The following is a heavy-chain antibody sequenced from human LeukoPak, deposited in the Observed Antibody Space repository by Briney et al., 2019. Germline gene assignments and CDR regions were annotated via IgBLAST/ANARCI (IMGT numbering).Heavy chain of an antibody. V-gene: IGHV3-20*01. Sequence: GGSLRLSCAASGFTFDDYGMSWVRQAPGKGLERVSGINWNGGSTGYADSVKGRFTISRDNAKNSLYLQMNSLRAEDTALYHCARDPGTTGTTGWFDPWGQGTLVTVSS. CDR2: INWNGGST. J-gene: IGHJ5*02. CDR3: ARDPGTTGTTGWFDP. D-gene: IGHD1-1*01. CDR1: GFTFDDYG.